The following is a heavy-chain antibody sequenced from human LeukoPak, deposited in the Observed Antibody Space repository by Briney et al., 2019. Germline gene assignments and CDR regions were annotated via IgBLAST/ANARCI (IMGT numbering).Heavy chain of an antibody. D-gene: IGHD6-13*01. CDR1: GYTFTGYY. CDR3: ARNPGSIAAAGEADY. J-gene: IGHJ4*02. Sequence: GASVKVSCKASGYTFTGYYMHWVRQAPGQGIEWMGWINPNSGGTNYAQKFQGRVTMTRDTSISTAYMELSRLRSDDTAVYYCARNPGSIAAAGEADYWGQGTLVTVSS. CDR2: INPNSGGT. V-gene: IGHV1-2*02.